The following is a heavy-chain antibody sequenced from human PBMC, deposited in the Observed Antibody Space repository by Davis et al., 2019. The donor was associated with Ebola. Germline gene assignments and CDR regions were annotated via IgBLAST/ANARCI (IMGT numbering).Heavy chain of an antibody. CDR3: ARDRGEWELLGGMDV. V-gene: IGHV3-33*01. CDR1: GFTFSSYG. J-gene: IGHJ6*04. CDR2: IWYDGSNK. Sequence: GGSLRLSCAASGFTFSSYGMHWVRQAPGKGLEWVAVIWYDGSNKYYADSVKGRFTISRDNSKNTRYLQMNSLRAEDTAVYYCARDRGEWELLGGMDVWGKGTTVTVSS. D-gene: IGHD1-26*01.